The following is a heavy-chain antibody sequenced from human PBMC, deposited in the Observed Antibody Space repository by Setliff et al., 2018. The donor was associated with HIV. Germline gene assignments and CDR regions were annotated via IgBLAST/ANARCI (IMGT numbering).Heavy chain of an antibody. CDR1: GYTFTNYA. D-gene: IGHD6-13*01. V-gene: IGHV1-8*02. CDR2: MNPASGST. CDR3: ARARYGVAAVGY. J-gene: IGHJ4*02. Sequence: ASVKVSCKASGYTFTNYAFAWVRQAPGQGLEGMGWMNPASGSTGYAQKFQGRVTMTRNASINTAYMELNSLTFDDTAMYYCARARYGVAAVGYWGQGTPVTVSS.